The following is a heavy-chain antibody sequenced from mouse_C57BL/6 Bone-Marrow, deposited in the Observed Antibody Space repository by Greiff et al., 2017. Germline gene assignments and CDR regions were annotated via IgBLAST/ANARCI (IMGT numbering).Heavy chain of an antibody. CDR2: IYPGSGNT. D-gene: IGHD1-1*01. V-gene: IGHV1-66*01. Sequence: QVQLQQSVSALFPPLAPFSLSFTSSFYIFTIYYIHCVKQSPGQGLEWIGWIYPGSGNTKYNEKFKGKATLTADTSSSTAYMQLSSLTSEDSAVYYCARDYYDGWFAYWGQGTLVTVSA. CDR3: ARDYYDGWFAY. CDR1: FYIFTIYY. J-gene: IGHJ3*01.